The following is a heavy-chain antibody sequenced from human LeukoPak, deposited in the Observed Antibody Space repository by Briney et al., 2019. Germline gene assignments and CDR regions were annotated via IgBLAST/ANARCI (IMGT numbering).Heavy chain of an antibody. J-gene: IGHJ4*02. CDR2: INHSGST. V-gene: IGHV4-34*01. CDR1: GFTFSNYA. D-gene: IGHD5-18*01. Sequence: GSLRLSCAASGFTFSNYAMSWVRRPPGKGLEWIGEINHSGSTNYNPSLKSRVTISVDTSKNQFSLKLSSVTAADTAVYYCARGPGWIQLWLRGFDYWGQGTLVTVSS. CDR3: ARGPGWIQLWLRGFDY.